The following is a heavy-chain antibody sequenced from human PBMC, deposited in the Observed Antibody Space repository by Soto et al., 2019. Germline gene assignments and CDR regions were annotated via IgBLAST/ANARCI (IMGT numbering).Heavy chain of an antibody. J-gene: IGHJ4*02. CDR2: IWYDGSNA. D-gene: IGHD6-19*01. CDR1: GFTFSIFG. V-gene: IGHV3-33*01. CDR3: ARDKGSSTVVSGISQEGYFDS. Sequence: QVQLVESGGGVVQPGRSLRLSCAASGFTFSIFGMHWVRQAPGKGLEWAAIIWYDGSNAYYADSVRGRFTISRDNSKNTVYLKMNSLRAEDTAGSYCARDKGSSTVVSGISQEGYFDSGGEGTLVTVSS.